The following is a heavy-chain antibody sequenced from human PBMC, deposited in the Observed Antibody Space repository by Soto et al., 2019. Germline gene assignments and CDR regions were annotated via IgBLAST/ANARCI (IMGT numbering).Heavy chain of an antibody. D-gene: IGHD3-3*01. CDR1: GFTFSSYA. J-gene: IGHJ6*02. CDR3: ARDLEYYDFWSGHPLYDMDV. Sequence: QVQLVESGGGVVQPGRSLRLSCAASGFTFSSYAMHWVRQAPGKGLEWVAVISYDGSNKYYADSVKGRFTISRDNSKNTLYLQMNSLRAEDTAVYYCARDLEYYDFWSGHPLYDMDVWGQGTTVTVSS. V-gene: IGHV3-30-3*01. CDR2: ISYDGSNK.